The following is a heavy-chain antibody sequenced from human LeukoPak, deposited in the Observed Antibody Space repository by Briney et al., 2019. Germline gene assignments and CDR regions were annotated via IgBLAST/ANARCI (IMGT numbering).Heavy chain of an antibody. J-gene: IGHJ3*02. V-gene: IGHV3-48*01. Sequence: SGGSLRLSCAASGFTFSSYSMNWVRQAPGKGLEWVSYISSSSSTIYYADSVRGRFTISRDNAKNSLYLQMNSLRAEDTAVYYCARDFGWFGGSSTPRPDAFDIWGQGTMVTVSS. D-gene: IGHD4-23*01. CDR2: ISSSSSTI. CDR1: GFTFSSYS. CDR3: ARDFGWFGGSSTPRPDAFDI.